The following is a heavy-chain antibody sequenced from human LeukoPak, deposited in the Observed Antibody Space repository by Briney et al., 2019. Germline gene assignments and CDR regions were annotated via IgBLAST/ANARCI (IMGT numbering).Heavy chain of an antibody. CDR1: GYTFASYG. D-gene: IGHD2-15*01. Sequence: ASVKVSCKASGYTFASYGISWVRQAPGQGLEWMGWISAYNGNTNYAQKLQGRVTMTTDTSTSTAYMELRSLRSDDTAVYYCARDTPPRRRSDYWGQGTLVTVSS. CDR3: ARDTPPRRRSDY. J-gene: IGHJ4*02. CDR2: ISAYNGNT. V-gene: IGHV1-18*01.